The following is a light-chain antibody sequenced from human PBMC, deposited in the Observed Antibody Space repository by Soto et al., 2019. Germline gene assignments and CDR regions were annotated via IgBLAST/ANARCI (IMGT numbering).Light chain of an antibody. Sequence: EIVLTQSPGTLSLSPGERATLSCRASQSVSSSYLAWYQQKVGQAPRLLIYGASTRATGVPARFSGSGSGTDFTLTISRLEPEDFAVYYCQQYGSSMITFGQGTRLEIK. V-gene: IGKV3-20*01. CDR1: QSVSSSY. J-gene: IGKJ5*01. CDR2: GAS. CDR3: QQYGSSMIT.